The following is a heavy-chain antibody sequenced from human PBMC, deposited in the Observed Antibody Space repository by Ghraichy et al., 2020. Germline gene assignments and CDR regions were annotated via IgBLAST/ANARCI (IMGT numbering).Heavy chain of an antibody. CDR2: ISYDGSNK. Sequence: GGSLRLSCAASGFTFSSYAMHWVRQAPGKGLEWVAVISYDGSNKYYADSVKGRFTISRDNSKNTLYLQMNSLRAEDTAVYYCARVGIAVAGNRRVLGAFDIWGQGTMVTVSS. CDR1: GFTFSSYA. V-gene: IGHV3-30-3*01. J-gene: IGHJ3*02. CDR3: ARVGIAVAGNRRVLGAFDI. D-gene: IGHD6-19*01.